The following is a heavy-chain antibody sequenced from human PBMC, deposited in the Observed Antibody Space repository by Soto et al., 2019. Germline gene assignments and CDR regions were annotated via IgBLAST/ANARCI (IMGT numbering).Heavy chain of an antibody. D-gene: IGHD2-21*02. CDR3: ARAEPGGDPYYYYGMDA. J-gene: IGHJ6*02. CDR2: ISYDGSNK. CDR1: GFTFSSYA. Sequence: PGGSLRLSCAASGFTFSSYAMHWVRQAPGKGMEWVAVISYDGSNKYYADSVTGRFTISRDNSKNTLYLQMNSLRAEDTAVYYCARAEPGGDPYYYYGMDASGQGTTVT. V-gene: IGHV3-30-3*01.